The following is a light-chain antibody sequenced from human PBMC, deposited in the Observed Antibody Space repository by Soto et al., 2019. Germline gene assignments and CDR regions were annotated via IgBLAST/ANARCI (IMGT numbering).Light chain of an antibody. CDR1: QSISTW. J-gene: IGKJ2*03. CDR2: HAS. Sequence: DIQMTQSPSTLSAFVGHRGTITCRASQSISTWLAWYQQKPGKPPTVLIYHASSLGGGIPSRFSGSGSGTEFTLTINTLQSEDFATYYCQQFHYFPYSFGQGTKLEIK. CDR3: QQFHYFPYS. V-gene: IGKV1-5*01.